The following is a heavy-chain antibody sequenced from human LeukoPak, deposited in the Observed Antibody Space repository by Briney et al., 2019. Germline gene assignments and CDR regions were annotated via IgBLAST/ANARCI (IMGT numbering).Heavy chain of an antibody. D-gene: IGHD5-12*01. CDR3: AKGKEVATINDYYYGMDV. V-gene: IGHV3-23*01. Sequence: PGGSLRLSCAASGFTFSSYAMSWVRQAPGKGLEWVSAISGSGGSTYYADSVKGRFTISRDNSKNTLYLQMNSLRAEDTAVYYCAKGKEVATINDYYYGMDVWGQGTTVTVSS. CDR1: GFTFSSYA. CDR2: ISGSGGST. J-gene: IGHJ6*02.